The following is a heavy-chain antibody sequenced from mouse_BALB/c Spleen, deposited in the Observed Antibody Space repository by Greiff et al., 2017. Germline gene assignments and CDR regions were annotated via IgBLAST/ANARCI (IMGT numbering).Heavy chain of an antibody. CDR2: IYPGNSDT. D-gene: IGHD2-4*01. CDR1: GYTFTSYW. V-gene: IGHV1-5*01. Sequence: VQLQQSGTVLARPGASVKMSCKASGYTFTSYWMHWVKQRPGQGLEWIGAIYPGNSDTSYNQKFKGKAKLTAVTSTSTAYMELSSLTNEDSAVYYCTREEDFYDYDGTAAWFAYWGQGTLVTVSA. J-gene: IGHJ3*01. CDR3: TREEDFYDYDGTAAWFAY.